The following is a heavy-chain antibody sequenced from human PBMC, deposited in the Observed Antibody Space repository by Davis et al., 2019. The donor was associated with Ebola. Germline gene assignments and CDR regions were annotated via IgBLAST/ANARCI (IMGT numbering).Heavy chain of an antibody. CDR3: ASQHGSGSYYLRY. Sequence: PGGSLRLSCAASGFTVSSNYMSWVRQAPGKGLEWVASIKQDGSEKYYVDSVKGRFTISRDNAKNSLYLQMNSLRAEDTAVYYCASQHGSGSYYLRYWGQGTLVTVSS. J-gene: IGHJ4*02. D-gene: IGHD3-10*01. CDR2: IKQDGSEK. V-gene: IGHV3-7*01. CDR1: GFTVSSNY.